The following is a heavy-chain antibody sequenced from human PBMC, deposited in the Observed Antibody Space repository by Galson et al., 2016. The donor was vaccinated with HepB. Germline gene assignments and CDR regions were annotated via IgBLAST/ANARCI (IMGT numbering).Heavy chain of an antibody. Sequence: SETLSLTCTVSGGSISSSNYFWGWIRQPPGKGLEWIGNFYNSGSTSYNPSLQSRVTISVDTSKNRISLKLSSVTAADTAVYHCARLYCSSTICCGYCGMDVWGQGTTVTVSS. D-gene: IGHD2-2*01. CDR3: ARLYCSSTICCGYCGMDV. CDR1: GGSISSSNYF. V-gene: IGHV4-39*01. CDR2: FYNSGST. J-gene: IGHJ6*02.